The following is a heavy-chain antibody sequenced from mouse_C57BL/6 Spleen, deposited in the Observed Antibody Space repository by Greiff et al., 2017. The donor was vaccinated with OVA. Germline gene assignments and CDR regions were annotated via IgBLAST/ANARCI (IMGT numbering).Heavy chain of an antibody. V-gene: IGHV1-55*01. J-gene: IGHJ1*03. CDR2: IYPGSGST. Sequence: QVQLKQPGAELVKPGASVKMSCKASGYTFTSYWITWVKQRPGQGLEWIGDIYPGSGSTNYNEKFKSKATLTVDTSSSTAYMQLSSLTSEDSAVYYCARGKLRYWYFDVWGTGTTVTVSS. CDR3: ARGKLRYWYFDV. CDR1: GYTFTSYW. D-gene: IGHD1-1*01.